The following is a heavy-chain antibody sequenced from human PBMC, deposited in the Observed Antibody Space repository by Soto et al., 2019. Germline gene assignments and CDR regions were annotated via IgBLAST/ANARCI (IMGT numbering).Heavy chain of an antibody. D-gene: IGHD2-15*01. J-gene: IGHJ4*02. V-gene: IGHV1-18*01. Sequence: ATVKVSCKASGYTFTSYGISWVRQAPGQGLEWMGWISPNNGNTNYAQKLQGRVTITADTSTSTAYMELSSLRSEDTAVYYCARYCSGGSCVSWGQRTLVTVSS. CDR3: ARYCSGGSCVS. CDR2: ISPNNGNT. CDR1: GYTFTSYG.